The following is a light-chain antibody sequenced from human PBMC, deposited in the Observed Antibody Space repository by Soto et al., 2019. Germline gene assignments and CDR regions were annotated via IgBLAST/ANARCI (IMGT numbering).Light chain of an antibody. J-gene: IGLJ3*02. CDR2: EVA. V-gene: IGLV2-23*02. Sequence: QSALTQPASVSGSPGQTITISCTGTSSDIGGYDVVSWYQQHPGKAPKLLIYEVAKRPSGVSNRFSGSKSGSTASLTVSGLQAEDEADYHCQTWGTGIRVFGGGTKVTVL. CDR3: QTWGTGIRV. CDR1: SSDIGGYDV.